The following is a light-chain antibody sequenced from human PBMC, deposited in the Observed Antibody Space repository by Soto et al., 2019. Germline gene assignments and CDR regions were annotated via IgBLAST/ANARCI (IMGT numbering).Light chain of an antibody. Sequence: QLVLTQPPSASGTPGQRVTISCSGRSSNIGSNYVYWYQQLPGTAPKLLIYTNNQRPSGVPDRFSGSKSGTSASLAISGLRSEDEADYYCATWDDSLSGRVFGGGTKLTVL. CDR3: ATWDDSLSGRV. CDR2: TNN. J-gene: IGLJ3*02. V-gene: IGLV1-47*01. CDR1: SSNIGSNY.